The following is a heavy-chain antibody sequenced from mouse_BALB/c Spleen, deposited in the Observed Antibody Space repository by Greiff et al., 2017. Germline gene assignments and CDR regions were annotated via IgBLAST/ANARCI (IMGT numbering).Heavy chain of an antibody. Sequence: VQLQQSGAELARPGASVKLSCKASGYTFTSYTMHWVKQRPGQGLEWIGYINPSSGYTEYNQKFKDKTTLTADKSSSTAYMQLSSLTSEDSAVYYCARMDYYGYYFDYWGQGTTLTVSS. V-gene: IGHV1-4*02. D-gene: IGHD1-1*01. J-gene: IGHJ2*01. CDR1: GYTFTSYT. CDR3: ARMDYYGYYFDY. CDR2: INPSSGYT.